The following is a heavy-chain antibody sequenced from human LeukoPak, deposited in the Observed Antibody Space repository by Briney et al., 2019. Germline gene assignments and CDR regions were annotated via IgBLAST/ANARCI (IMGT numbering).Heavy chain of an antibody. V-gene: IGHV5-51*01. D-gene: IGHD3-10*01. Sequence: GESLKISCKESGYIFTSYWIGWVRQMPGKGLEWMGIIYPGDSDTRYSPSFQGQVTISADKSISTAYLQWSSLKASDTAMYYCARRRNTMVRGVIIGDYYFDYWGQGTLVTVSS. J-gene: IGHJ4*02. CDR2: IYPGDSDT. CDR3: ARRRNTMVRGVIIGDYYFDY. CDR1: GYIFTSYW.